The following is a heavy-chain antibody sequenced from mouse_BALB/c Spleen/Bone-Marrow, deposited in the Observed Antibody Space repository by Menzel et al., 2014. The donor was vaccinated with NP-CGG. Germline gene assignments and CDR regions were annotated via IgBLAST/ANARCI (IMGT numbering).Heavy chain of an antibody. V-gene: IGHV4-1*02. CDR3: ARPDYYGYLNY. Sequence: EVQLQHSGGGLVQPGGSLKLSCAASGFHFSRYWMSWVRQAPGKGLEWIGEINPDSRTINYSPSLKDKFIISRDNAKNTLYLRLNKVRSEDTALYYCARPDYYGYLNYWGQGTTLTVSS. J-gene: IGHJ2*01. CDR1: GFHFSRYW. CDR2: INPDSRTI. D-gene: IGHD1-1*01.